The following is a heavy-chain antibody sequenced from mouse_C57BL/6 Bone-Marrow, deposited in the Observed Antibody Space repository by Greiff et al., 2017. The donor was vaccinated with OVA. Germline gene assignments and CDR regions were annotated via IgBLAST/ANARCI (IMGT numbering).Heavy chain of an antibody. CDR2: IYPGDGGT. D-gene: IGHD1-2*01. CDR3: ASRLLRHFDY. Sequence: VQLQQSGPELVKPGASVKISCKASGYAFSSSWMNWVKQRPGKGLEWIGRIYPGDGGTNSNGQFKGKATLTADKSSSTAYMQLSSLTSEDSAVYFCASRLLRHFDYWGQGTTLTVSS. CDR1: GYAFSSSW. V-gene: IGHV1-82*01. J-gene: IGHJ2*01.